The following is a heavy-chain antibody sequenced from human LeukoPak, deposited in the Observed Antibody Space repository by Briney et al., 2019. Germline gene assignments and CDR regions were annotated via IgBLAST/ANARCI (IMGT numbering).Heavy chain of an antibody. CDR1: GFTFRSHA. CDR2: ISYDGGNT. Sequence: GGSLRLSCAASGFTFRSHAMYWVRQDPGKGLEWVAVISYDGGNTYYVDSVKGRFTISRDNAKNTLYLQMNSLRPEDTAVYYCARDGLGGAFDIWGQGTTVTVSS. J-gene: IGHJ3*02. CDR3: ARDGLGGAFDI. V-gene: IGHV3-30*01.